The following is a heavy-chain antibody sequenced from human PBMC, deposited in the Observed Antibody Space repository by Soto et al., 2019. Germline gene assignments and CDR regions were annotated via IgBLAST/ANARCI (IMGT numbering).Heavy chain of an antibody. Sequence: SETLSLTCSVSGGSISSYYWSWIRQPAGKGLEWIGRIYTSGSTNYNPPLKSRVTMSVDTSKNQFSLKLSSVTAADTAVYYCARAGHYGDSLDYWGQGTLVTVSS. CDR3: ARAGHYGDSLDY. CDR2: IYTSGST. V-gene: IGHV4-4*07. D-gene: IGHD4-17*01. CDR1: GGSISSYY. J-gene: IGHJ4*02.